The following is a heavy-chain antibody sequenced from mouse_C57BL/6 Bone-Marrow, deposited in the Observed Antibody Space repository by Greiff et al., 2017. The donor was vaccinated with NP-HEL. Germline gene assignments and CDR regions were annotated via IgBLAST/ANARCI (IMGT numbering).Heavy chain of an antibody. Sequence: EVQGVESGGDLVKPGGSLKLSCAASGFTFSSYGMSWVRQTPDKRLEWVATISSGGSYTYYPDSVQGRFTIFRDNAKNTLYLQMSSLKSEDTAMYYCARHPYYYGSSYAMDYWGQGTSVTVSS. CDR1: GFTFSSYG. CDR2: ISSGGSYT. D-gene: IGHD1-1*01. CDR3: ARHPYYYGSSYAMDY. J-gene: IGHJ4*01. V-gene: IGHV5-6*01.